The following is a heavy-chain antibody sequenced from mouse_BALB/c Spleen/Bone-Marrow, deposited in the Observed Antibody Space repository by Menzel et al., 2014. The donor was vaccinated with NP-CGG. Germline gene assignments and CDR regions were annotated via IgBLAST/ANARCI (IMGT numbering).Heavy chain of an antibody. CDR2: INPINGGT. Sequence: QVQLQQSGVELVKPGASVKLSCKASGYTFTSYYMYWVRQRPGQGLEWIGEINPINGGTKISEKFKSRATLTVDKSSSTAFMQLSTLTSEDSAVYYCTRSNYGYWYFDVWGAGTTVTVSS. J-gene: IGHJ1*01. D-gene: IGHD1-1*01. V-gene: IGHV1S81*02. CDR1: GYTFTSYY. CDR3: TRSNYGYWYFDV.